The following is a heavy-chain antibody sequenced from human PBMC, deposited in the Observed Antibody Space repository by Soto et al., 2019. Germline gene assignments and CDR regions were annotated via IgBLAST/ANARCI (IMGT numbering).Heavy chain of an antibody. CDR3: ARDSGMGWLQFAY. D-gene: IGHD5-12*01. Sequence: XSVKVSCKASGYTFTSDYMHWVRQAPEQGLEWMGIINPSGGSTSYAQKFQGRVTMTRDTSTSTVYMELSSLRSGDTAVYYCARDSGMGWLQFAYWGQGTLVTV. V-gene: IGHV1-46*01. J-gene: IGHJ4*02. CDR2: INPSGGST. CDR1: GYTFTSDY.